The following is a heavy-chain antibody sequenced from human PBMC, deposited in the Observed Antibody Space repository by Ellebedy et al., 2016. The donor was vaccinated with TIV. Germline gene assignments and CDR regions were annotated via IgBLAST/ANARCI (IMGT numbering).Heavy chain of an antibody. CDR3: ASGYCGGDCYSRGWWFDP. CDR1: GGTFSSYA. V-gene: IGHV1-69*06. D-gene: IGHD2-21*02. J-gene: IGHJ5*02. CDR2: IIPIFGTA. Sequence: ASVKVSXXASGGTFSSYAISWVRQAPGQGLEWMGGIIPIFGTANYAQKFQGRVTITADKSTSTAYMELSSLRSEDTAVYYCASGYCGGDCYSRGWWFDPWGQGTLVTVSS.